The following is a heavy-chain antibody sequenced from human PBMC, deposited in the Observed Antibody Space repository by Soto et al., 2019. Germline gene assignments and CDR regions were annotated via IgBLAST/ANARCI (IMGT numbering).Heavy chain of an antibody. CDR2: INHSGST. J-gene: IGHJ4*02. CDR3: ARVPRGYCSSTSCYIDY. D-gene: IGHD2-2*02. CDR1: GGSFSGYY. V-gene: IGHV4-34*01. Sequence: SETLSLTCAVYGGSFSGYYWSWIRQPPGKGLEWIGEINHSGSTNYNPSLKSRVTISVDTSKNQFSLKLSSVTAADTAVYYCARVPRGYCSSTSCYIDYWGQGTLVTVSS.